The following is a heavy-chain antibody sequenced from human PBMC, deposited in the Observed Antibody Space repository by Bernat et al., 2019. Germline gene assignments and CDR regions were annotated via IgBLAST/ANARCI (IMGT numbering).Heavy chain of an antibody. D-gene: IGHD2-21*01. CDR3: ARNSSDPLRAFDI. V-gene: IGHV4-39*01. Sequence: QLQLQESGPGLVKPSETLSLTCTVSGGSISSSSYYWGWIRQPPGKGLEWIGSIYYSGSTYYNPSLKSRVTISVDTSKNQFSLKLSSVTAADTAVYYCARNSSDPLRAFDIWGQGTMVTVSS. CDR1: GGSISSSSYY. CDR2: IYYSGST. J-gene: IGHJ3*02.